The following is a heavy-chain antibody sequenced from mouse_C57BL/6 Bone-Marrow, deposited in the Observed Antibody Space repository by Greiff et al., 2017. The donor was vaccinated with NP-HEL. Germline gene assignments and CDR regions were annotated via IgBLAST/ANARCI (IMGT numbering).Heavy chain of an antibody. D-gene: IGHD1-1*02. Sequence: VQLQQSGAELVRPGASVKLSCKASGYTFTDYYINWVKQRPGQGLEWIARIYPGSGNTYYNEKFKGKATLTAEKSSSTAYMQLSSLTSEDSAVYFCARKGLVATGAMDYWGQGTSVTVSS. CDR3: ARKGLVATGAMDY. CDR1: GYTFTDYY. CDR2: IYPGSGNT. J-gene: IGHJ4*01. V-gene: IGHV1-76*01.